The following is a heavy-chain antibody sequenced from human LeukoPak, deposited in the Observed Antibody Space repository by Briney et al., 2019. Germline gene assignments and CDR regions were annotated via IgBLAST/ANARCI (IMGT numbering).Heavy chain of an antibody. CDR1: GFTFSSNT. CDR2: ISSSSSYI. Sequence: KTGGSLRLSCAASGFTFSSNTMNWVRQAPGKGLEWVSSISSSSSYIYYADSVKGRFTISRDNAKNSLFLQMNSLRAEDTAVYYCARDSQPLAVGGFDYWGQGTLVTVSS. D-gene: IGHD6-6*01. J-gene: IGHJ4*02. CDR3: ARDSQPLAVGGFDY. V-gene: IGHV3-21*01.